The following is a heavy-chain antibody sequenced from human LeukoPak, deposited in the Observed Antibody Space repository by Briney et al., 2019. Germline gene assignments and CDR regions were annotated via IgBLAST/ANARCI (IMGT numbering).Heavy chain of an antibody. CDR2: ITSAGGYT. Sequence: GRSLKLPFGASGFTFSDYSMNWVRQAPGKGLAWVASITSAGGYTYYADSVKGRFTISRDNAQNSLFLQMNSLRAEDTAVYFCATSGGFVLPNAITGNWYMDVWGRGTSVTVSS. CDR1: GFTFSDYS. D-gene: IGHD2-2*01. CDR3: ATSGGFVLPNAITGNWYMDV. J-gene: IGHJ6*03. V-gene: IGHV3-21*01.